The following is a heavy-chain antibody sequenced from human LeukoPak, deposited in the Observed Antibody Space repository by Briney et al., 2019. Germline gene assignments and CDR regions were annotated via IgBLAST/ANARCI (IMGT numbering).Heavy chain of an antibody. CDR3: ARSVRSSSGIYYYGLDV. Sequence: PGGSLRLSCAASGFTFSSYEMKWVRQAPGKGLQWVSYISKSGSTIYYTDSVKGRFTISRDNAKNSLYLQMKSLRAEDTAVYYCARSVRSSSGIYYYGLDVWGQGTTVTVSS. J-gene: IGHJ6*02. V-gene: IGHV3-48*03. CDR2: ISKSGSTI. D-gene: IGHD3-3*01. CDR1: GFTFSSYE.